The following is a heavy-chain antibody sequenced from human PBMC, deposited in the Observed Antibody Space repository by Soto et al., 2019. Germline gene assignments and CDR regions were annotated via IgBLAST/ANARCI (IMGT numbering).Heavy chain of an antibody. CDR3: ARGVFGGRNHYYYYLDV. D-gene: IGHD3-16*01. CDR1: GGSISSYY. Sequence: PSETLSLTCTVSGGSISSYYWSWIRQPPGKGLEWIGYIYYSGNTKYNPSLKSRVTISVDTSKSQFSVKLTSVTAADTAVYYCARGVFGGRNHYYYYLDVWGKGTTVTVSS. CDR2: IYYSGNT. J-gene: IGHJ6*03. V-gene: IGHV4-59*01.